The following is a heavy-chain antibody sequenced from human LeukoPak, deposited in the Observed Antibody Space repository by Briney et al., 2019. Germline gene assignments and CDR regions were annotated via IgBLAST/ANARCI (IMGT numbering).Heavy chain of an antibody. Sequence: SSETLSLTCAVYGGSFSGYYWSWIRQPPGKGLEWNGEINHSGSTNYNPSLKSRVTISVDTSKNQFSLKLSSETAADTAVYYCARRIYIVASIFDNWGEGTLVTVSS. V-gene: IGHV4-34*01. CDR3: ARRIYIVASIFDN. D-gene: IGHD5-12*01. J-gene: IGHJ4*02. CDR2: INHSGST. CDR1: GGSFSGYY.